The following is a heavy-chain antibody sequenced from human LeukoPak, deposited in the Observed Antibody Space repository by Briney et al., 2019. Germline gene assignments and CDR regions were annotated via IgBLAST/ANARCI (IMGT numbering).Heavy chain of an antibody. V-gene: IGHV4-59*08. J-gene: IGHJ4*02. CDR2: NYYNGNN. D-gene: IGHD3-10*01. CDR1: GCPLSRYY. Sequence: ENLSPTWTGSGCPLSRYYLSLVRQPPRKGLEGIGYNYYNGNNKYRPSLKESVTIFINTSKNHFSLKLGSFTRRDPAVYYSGSTKYSPSLKSRVTISVDTSKNHFSLNLRSVTAADTAVYYCARLSYDTSGYWPDYFDHWGQGTLVTVSS. CDR3: GSTKYSPSLKSRVTISVDTSKNHFSLNLRSVTAADTAVYYCARLSYDTSGYWPDYFDH.